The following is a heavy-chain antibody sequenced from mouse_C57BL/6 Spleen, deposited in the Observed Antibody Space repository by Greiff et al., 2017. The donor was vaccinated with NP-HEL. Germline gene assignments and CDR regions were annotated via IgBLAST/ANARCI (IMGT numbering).Heavy chain of an antibody. CDR3: ARWLAYAMDY. J-gene: IGHJ4*01. D-gene: IGHD2-2*01. V-gene: IGHV1-61*01. CDR2: IYPSDSET. CDR1: GYTFTSYW. Sequence: QVQLQQSGAELVRPGSSVKLSCKASGYTFTSYWMDWVKQRPGQGLEWIGNIYPSDSETHYNQKFKDKATLTVDKSSSTAYMQLSSLTSEDSAVYYCARWLAYAMDYWGQGTSVTVSS.